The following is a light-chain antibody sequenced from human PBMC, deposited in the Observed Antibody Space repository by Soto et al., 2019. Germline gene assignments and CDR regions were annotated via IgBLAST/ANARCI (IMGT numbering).Light chain of an antibody. Sequence: EIVLTQSPGTLSLSPGERATLSCRASQSVSSRYLAWYQQKPGQAPRLFISGASTRATGIPDRFSGSGSGTDFTLTISSLEPEDFAVYYCQQLLMGFGQGTRLEIK. CDR1: QSVSSRY. J-gene: IGKJ5*01. CDR2: GAS. V-gene: IGKV3-20*01. CDR3: QQLLMG.